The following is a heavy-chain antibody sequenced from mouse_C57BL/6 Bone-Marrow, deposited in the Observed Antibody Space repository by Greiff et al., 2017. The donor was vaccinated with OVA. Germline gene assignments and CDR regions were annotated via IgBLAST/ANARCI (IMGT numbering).Heavy chain of an antibody. J-gene: IGHJ2*01. CDR2: INPNNGGT. Sequence: EVKLMESGAELVKPGASVKLSCKASGYTFTDYNMHWVKQSHGKSLEWIGYINPNNGGTSYNQKFKGKATLTVNKSSSTAYMELRSLTSEDSAVYYCARKSSYGSSYWNDYWGQGTTLTVSS. D-gene: IGHD1-1*01. CDR3: ARKSSYGSSYWNDY. CDR1: GYTFTDYN. V-gene: IGHV1-22*01.